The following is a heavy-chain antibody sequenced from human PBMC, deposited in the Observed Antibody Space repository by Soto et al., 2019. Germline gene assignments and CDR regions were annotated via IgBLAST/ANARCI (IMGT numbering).Heavy chain of an antibody. D-gene: IGHD3-3*01. Sequence: ASVKVSCKASGYTFTSYGISWVRQAPGQGLEWMGLISAYNGNTNYAQKLQGRVTMTTDTSTSTAYMELRSLRSDDTAVYYCARGSYYDFWSGYSGYYYGMDVWGQGTTVTVSS. CDR2: ISAYNGNT. CDR1: GYTFTSYG. CDR3: ARGSYYDFWSGYSGYYYGMDV. V-gene: IGHV1-18*01. J-gene: IGHJ6*02.